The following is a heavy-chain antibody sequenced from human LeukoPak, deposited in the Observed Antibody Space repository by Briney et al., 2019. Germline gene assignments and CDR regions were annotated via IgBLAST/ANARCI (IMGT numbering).Heavy chain of an antibody. CDR3: ARIAGSITMVRGRYYYGMDV. CDR2: INHSGST. D-gene: IGHD3-10*01. CDR1: GGSFSGYY. Sequence: SETLFLTCAVYGGSFSGYYWSWIRQPPGKGLEWIGEINHSGSTNYNPSLKSRVTISVDTSKNQFSLKLSSVTAADTAVYYCARIAGSITMVRGRYYYGMDVWGKGTTVTVSS. J-gene: IGHJ6*04. V-gene: IGHV4-34*01.